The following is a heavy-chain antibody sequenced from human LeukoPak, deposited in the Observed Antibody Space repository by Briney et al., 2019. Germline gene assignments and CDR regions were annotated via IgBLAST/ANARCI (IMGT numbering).Heavy chain of an antibody. CDR2: ISSSSDYI. Sequence: GGSLRLSCAASGFTFSSYWMSWVRQAPGKGLEWVSSISSSSDYIYYADSVKGRFTISRDNAKNSLYLQMNSLRAEDTAVYYCARLGYSNAWYELPPYMDAWGKGTTVTISS. CDR3: ARLGYSNAWYELPPYMDA. V-gene: IGHV3-21*01. CDR1: GFTFSSYW. D-gene: IGHD6-19*01. J-gene: IGHJ6*03.